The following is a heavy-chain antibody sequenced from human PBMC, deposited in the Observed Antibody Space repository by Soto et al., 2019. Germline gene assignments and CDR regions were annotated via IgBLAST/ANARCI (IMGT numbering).Heavy chain of an antibody. CDR2: IYYSGST. Sequence: SETLSHTCTVSGGSISSGGYYWSWIRQHPGKGLEWIGYIYYSGSTYYNPSLKSRVTISVDTSKNQFSLKLSSVTAADTAVYYCARAVGDTAMVLDYWGQGTLVTVSS. J-gene: IGHJ4*02. D-gene: IGHD5-18*01. CDR1: GGSISSGGYY. V-gene: IGHV4-31*03. CDR3: ARAVGDTAMVLDY.